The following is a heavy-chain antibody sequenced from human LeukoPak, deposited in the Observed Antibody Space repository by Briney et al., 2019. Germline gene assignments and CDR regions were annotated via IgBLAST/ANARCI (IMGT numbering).Heavy chain of an antibody. CDR1: GYTFTSYD. V-gene: IGHV1-8*01. CDR3: ARTQVVTIFGVVIYYYYYMDV. D-gene: IGHD3-3*01. CDR2: MNPNSGNT. J-gene: IGHJ6*03. Sequence: ASVKVSCXASGYTFTSYDINWVRQATGQGLEWMGWMNPNSGNTGYAQKFQGRVTMTRNTSISTAYMELSSLRSEDTAVYYCARTQVVTIFGVVIYYYYYMDVWGKGTTVTVSS.